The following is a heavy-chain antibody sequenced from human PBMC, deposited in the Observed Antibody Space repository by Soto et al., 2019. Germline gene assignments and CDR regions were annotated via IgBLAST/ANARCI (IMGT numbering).Heavy chain of an antibody. D-gene: IGHD3-10*01. CDR1: AGSVCSGH. CDR3: ARARITLVREIIKYNMDI. J-gene: IGHJ6*02. CDR2: IYESGST. V-gene: IGHV4-59*02. Sequence: EILSLLSNLSAGSVCSGHSIWIWRPRGKGLEWIGYIYESGSTNSNRSLQSGVTISVDTSKNQFYLNLRHVSAADTATYYCARARITLVREIIKYNMDIWVQGTTVTVSS.